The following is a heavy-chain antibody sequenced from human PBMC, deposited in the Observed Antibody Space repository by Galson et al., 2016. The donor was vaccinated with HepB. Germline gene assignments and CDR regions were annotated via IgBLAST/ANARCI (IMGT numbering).Heavy chain of an antibody. CDR2: IRSKSDSYAT. Sequence: LILPCAASGFSFSGSAVHWVRQAPGKGLVWIGRIRSKSDSYATAYGASVEGRFTISRDDSKDTAYLQMNSLKIDDTAVYFCAGSRRAGGGGDFWSSYFLPWAFDIWGQGTMVTVSS. CDR1: GFSFSGSA. V-gene: IGHV3-73*01. J-gene: IGHJ3*02. CDR3: AGSRRAGGGGDFWSSYFLPWAFDI. D-gene: IGHD3-3*01.